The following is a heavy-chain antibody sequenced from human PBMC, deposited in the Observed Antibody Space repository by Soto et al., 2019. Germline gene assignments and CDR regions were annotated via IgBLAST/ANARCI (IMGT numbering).Heavy chain of an antibody. J-gene: IGHJ4*02. Sequence: SVKVSCKASGGTFSSYAISWVRQAPGQGLEWMGGIIPIFGTANYAQKFQGRVTITADESTSTAYMELSSLRSEDTAVYYCARVKQLWLQSYFDYWGQGTLVTVSS. CDR3: ARVKQLWLQSYFDY. D-gene: IGHD5-18*01. CDR2: IIPIFGTA. CDR1: GGTFSSYA. V-gene: IGHV1-69*13.